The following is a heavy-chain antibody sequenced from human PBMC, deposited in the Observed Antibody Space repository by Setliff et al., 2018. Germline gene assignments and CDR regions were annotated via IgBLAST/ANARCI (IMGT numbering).Heavy chain of an antibody. CDR1: GFAFSTYA. CDR3: AKPQLELRWGFES. V-gene: IGHV3-23*03. D-gene: IGHD1-7*01. J-gene: IGHJ4*02. CDR2: FYDSRGDT. Sequence: GGSLRLSCAASGFAFSTYAVSWVRQAPGKGLEWVSIFYDSRGDTYYADSVKGRFTVSRDSSKNTLYLQMNSLRAEDTAVYYCAKPQLELRWGFESWGQGTLVTVSS.